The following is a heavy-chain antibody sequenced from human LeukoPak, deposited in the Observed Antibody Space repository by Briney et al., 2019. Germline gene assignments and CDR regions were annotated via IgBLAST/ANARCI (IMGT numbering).Heavy chain of an antibody. CDR3: AGDQGVAGTYGPTTYFDY. CDR2: ISSSSSYV. V-gene: IGHV3-21*01. D-gene: IGHD6-19*01. J-gene: IGHJ4*02. CDR1: GFTFSSYS. Sequence: GGSLRLSCAASGFTFSSYSMNWVRQAPGKGLEWVSSISSSSSYVYYADSVKGRFTISRDNAKNSLYLQMNSLRAEDTAVYYCAGDQGVAGTYGPTTYFDYWGQGTLVTVSS.